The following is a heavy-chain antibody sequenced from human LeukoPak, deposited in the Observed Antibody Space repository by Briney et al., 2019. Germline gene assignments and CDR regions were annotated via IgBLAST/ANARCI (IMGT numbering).Heavy chain of an antibody. CDR3: ARDDSSGWYATGGYFDY. D-gene: IGHD6-19*01. CDR2: ISSTGSTI. Sequence: GGSLRLSCAASGFTFSDYYMSWIRQAPGKGLEWVSYISSTGSTIYYADSVKGRFTLSRDNAKNSLYLQMNSLRSDDTAVYYCARDDSSGWYATGGYFDYWGQGTLVTVSS. CDR1: GFTFSDYY. J-gene: IGHJ4*02. V-gene: IGHV3-11*01.